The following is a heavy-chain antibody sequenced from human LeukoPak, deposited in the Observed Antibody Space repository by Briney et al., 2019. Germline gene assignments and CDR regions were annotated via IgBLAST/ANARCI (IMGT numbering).Heavy chain of an antibody. D-gene: IGHD2-15*01. CDR1: GFTFSSYS. CDR2: ISSSSSTI. Sequence: GGSLRLSCAASGFTFSSYSMNWVRQAPGKGLEWVSYISSSSSTIYYADSVKGRFTISRDNSKNTLYLQMNSLRAEDTAVYYCAKAGAVVVVAAKYFDYWGQGTLVTVSS. V-gene: IGHV3-48*01. J-gene: IGHJ4*02. CDR3: AKAGAVVVVAAKYFDY.